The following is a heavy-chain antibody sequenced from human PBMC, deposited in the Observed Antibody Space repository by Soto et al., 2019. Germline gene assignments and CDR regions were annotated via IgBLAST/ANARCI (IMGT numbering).Heavy chain of an antibody. CDR3: ARDPGYCSSGSCRWFDP. D-gene: IGHD2-15*01. CDR2: IKQDGSEE. Sequence: GSLRLSCAASEFTFSSYWMSWVRQAPGKGLEWVANIKQDGSEEYYVDSVKGRFTISRDNAKNSLYLQMNSLRAEDTAMYYCARDPGYCSSGSCRWFDPWGQGTLVTVSS. V-gene: IGHV3-7*03. J-gene: IGHJ5*02. CDR1: EFTFSSYW.